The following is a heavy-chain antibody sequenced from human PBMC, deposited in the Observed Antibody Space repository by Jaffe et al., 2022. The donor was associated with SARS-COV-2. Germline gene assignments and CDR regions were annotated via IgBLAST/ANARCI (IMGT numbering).Heavy chain of an antibody. D-gene: IGHD4-4*01. CDR3: ARDASRVSTVLYYYYYGMDV. J-gene: IGHJ6*02. Sequence: QVQLVESGGGVVQPGRSLRLSCAASGFTFSSYGMHWVRQAPGKGLEWVAVIWYDGSNKYYADSVKGRFTISRDNSKNTLYLQMNSLRAEDTAVYYCARDASRVSTVLYYYYYGMDVWGQGTTVTVSS. CDR1: GFTFSSYG. V-gene: IGHV3-33*01. CDR2: IWYDGSNK.